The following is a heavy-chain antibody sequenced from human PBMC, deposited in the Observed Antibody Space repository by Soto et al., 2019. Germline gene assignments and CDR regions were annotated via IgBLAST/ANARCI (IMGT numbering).Heavy chain of an antibody. Sequence: GGSLRLFCAGSGFTFRWFGMNWVRQAPGKGLEWVARISNDGSNEYYVDSVKGRFTISRDNSKNTLYLQMDSLRAEDTAVYYCAKGEVRGIIPSYFDYWGLGTLVTVYS. V-gene: IGHV3-30*18. J-gene: IGHJ4*02. CDR3: AKGEVRGIIPSYFDY. CDR2: ISNDGSNE. D-gene: IGHD3-10*01. CDR1: GFTFRWFG.